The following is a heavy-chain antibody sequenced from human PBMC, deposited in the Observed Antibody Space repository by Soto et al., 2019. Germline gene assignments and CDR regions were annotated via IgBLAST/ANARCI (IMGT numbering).Heavy chain of an antibody. CDR1: GGSISSYY. D-gene: IGHD4-17*01. CDR2: IYYSGST. J-gene: IGHJ6*03. CDR3: ARGSTVTQPSNPYYYHYYMDV. Sequence: SETLSLTCTVSGGSISSYYWSWIRQPPGKGLEWIGYIYYSGSTNYNPSLKSRVTISVDTSKNQFSLKLSSVTAADTAVYYCARGSTVTQPSNPYYYHYYMDVWGKGTTVTVSS. V-gene: IGHV4-59*01.